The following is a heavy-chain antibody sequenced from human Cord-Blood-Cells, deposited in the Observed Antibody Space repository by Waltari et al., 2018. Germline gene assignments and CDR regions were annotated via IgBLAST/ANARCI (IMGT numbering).Heavy chain of an antibody. CDR2: INHSGST. CDR1: GGSFGGYY. J-gene: IGHJ4*02. CDR3: ARGWIQLWFDY. V-gene: IGHV4-34*01. D-gene: IGHD5-18*01. Sequence: QVQLQQWGAGLLKPSETLSLTCAVYGGSFGGYYWSWIRQPPGKGLEWIGEINHSGSTNYNPSLKSRVTISVDTSKNQFSLKLSSVTAADTAVYYCARGWIQLWFDYWGQGTLVTVSS.